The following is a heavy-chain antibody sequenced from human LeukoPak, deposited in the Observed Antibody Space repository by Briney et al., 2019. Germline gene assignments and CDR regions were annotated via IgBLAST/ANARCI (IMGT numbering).Heavy chain of an antibody. J-gene: IGHJ6*03. CDR2: INPNSGGT. V-gene: IGHV1-2*02. CDR1: GYTFTGNY. CDR3: ARVPPGPGSPYYYYYYMDV. Sequence: ASVKVSCKASGYTFTGNYMHWVRQAPGQGLEWMGWINPNSGGTNYAQKFQGRVTMTRDTSISTAYMELSRLRSDDTAVYYCARVPPGPGSPYYYYYYMDVWGKGTTVTVSS. D-gene: IGHD3-10*01.